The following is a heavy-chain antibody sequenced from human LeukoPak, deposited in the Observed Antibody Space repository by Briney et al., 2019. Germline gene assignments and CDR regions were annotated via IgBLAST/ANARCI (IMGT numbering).Heavy chain of an antibody. CDR2: IYYSGST. CDR1: GGSTSSYY. J-gene: IGHJ4*02. D-gene: IGHD6-13*01. CDR3: ARGGSSTWPQYYFDY. V-gene: IGHV4-59*01. Sequence: SETLSLTCTVSGGSTSSYYWSWIRQPPGKGLEWIGYIYYSGSTNYNPSLKSRVTISISTSTNQFSLKLSSVTAADTAVYYCARGGSSTWPQYYFDYWGQGTLVTVSS.